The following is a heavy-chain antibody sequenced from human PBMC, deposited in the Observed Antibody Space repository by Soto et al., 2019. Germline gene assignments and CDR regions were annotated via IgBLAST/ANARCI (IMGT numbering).Heavy chain of an antibody. J-gene: IGHJ6*02. CDR3: ARGDSNYGTYYYYGMDV. V-gene: IGHV1-69*13. Sequence: SVKVSCKASGGTFSSYAISWVRQAPGQGLEWMGGIIPIFGTANYAQKFQGRVTITADESTSTAYMELSSLRSEDTAVYYCARGDSNYGTYYYYGMDVWGQGTTVTVS. CDR1: GGTFSSYA. D-gene: IGHD4-4*01. CDR2: IIPIFGTA.